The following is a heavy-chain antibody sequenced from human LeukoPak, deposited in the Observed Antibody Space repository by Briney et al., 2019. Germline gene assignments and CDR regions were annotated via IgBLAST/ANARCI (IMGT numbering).Heavy chain of an antibody. V-gene: IGHV4-39*01. CDR1: GGSISSGDYY. CDR2: IYYSGST. Sequence: PSETLSLTCTVSGGSISSGDYYWGWIRQPPGKGLEWIGSIYYSGSTYYNPSLKSRVTISVDTSKNQFSLKLSSVTAADTAVYYCARHHLPFNYGHTLPYYFDYWGQGTLVTVSS. CDR3: ARHHLPFNYGHTLPYYFDY. J-gene: IGHJ4*02. D-gene: IGHD4-11*01.